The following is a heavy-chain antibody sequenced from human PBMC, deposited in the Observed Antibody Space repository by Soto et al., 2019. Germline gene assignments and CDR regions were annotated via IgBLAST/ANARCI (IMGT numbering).Heavy chain of an antibody. CDR2: ISDSGST. J-gene: IGHJ6*03. CDR3: ARQDYSYYYMDV. V-gene: IGHV4-59*01. Sequence: ETLSLTCTVSGGSISSYYWSWIRQPPGKGLEWIGYISDSGSTNYNPSLKSRVTISVDTSKNQFSLKLSSVTAADTAVYYCARQDYSYYYMDVWGKGTTVTVSS. CDR1: GGSISSYY.